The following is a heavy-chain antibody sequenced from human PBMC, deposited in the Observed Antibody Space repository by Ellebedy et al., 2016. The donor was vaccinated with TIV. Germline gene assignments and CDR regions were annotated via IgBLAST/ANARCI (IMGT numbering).Heavy chain of an antibody. V-gene: IGHV3-21*01. Sequence: GESLKISCAASGFTFSSYSMNWVRQAPGKGLEWVSSISSSSSYIYYADSVKGRFTISRDNAKNSLYLQMNSLRAEDTAVYYCARDCSPSEGCNFDYWGQGTLVTVSS. CDR3: ARDCSPSEGCNFDY. CDR2: ISSSSSYI. CDR1: GFTFSSYS. J-gene: IGHJ4*02. D-gene: IGHD3-10*02.